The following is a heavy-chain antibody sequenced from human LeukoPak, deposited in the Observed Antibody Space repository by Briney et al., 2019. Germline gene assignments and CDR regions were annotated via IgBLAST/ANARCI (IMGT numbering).Heavy chain of an antibody. CDR3: ARVYTQAWFDP. Sequence: PSETLSLTCAVYGGSFSGYYWSWIRQPPGKGLEWTGEINHSGSTNYNPSLKSRVTISVDTSKNQFSLKLSSVTAADTAVYYCARVYTQAWFDPWGQGTLVTVSS. CDR2: INHSGST. J-gene: IGHJ5*02. CDR1: GGSFSGYY. D-gene: IGHD1-1*01. V-gene: IGHV4-34*01.